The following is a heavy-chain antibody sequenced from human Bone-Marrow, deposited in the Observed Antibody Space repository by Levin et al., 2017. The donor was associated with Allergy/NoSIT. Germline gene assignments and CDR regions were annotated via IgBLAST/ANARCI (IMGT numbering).Heavy chain of an antibody. V-gene: IGHV3-30*18. CDR2: RSFDGGYE. Sequence: LSLTCAASGFSFSSYGMHWVRQAPGRGLEWVAFRSFDGGYEYYLESVKGRFSISRDNSKKTLFLQMNSLRPEDTAVYYCAKDRRAGTPHYFDNWGQGTLVTVSS. J-gene: IGHJ4*02. CDR3: AKDRRAGTPHYFDN. CDR1: GFSFSSYG. D-gene: IGHD6-19*01.